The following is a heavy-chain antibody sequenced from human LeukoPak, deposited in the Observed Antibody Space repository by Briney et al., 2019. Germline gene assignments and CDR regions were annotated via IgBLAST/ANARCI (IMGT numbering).Heavy chain of an antibody. CDR1: GFTFSNFL. J-gene: IGHJ4*02. CDR2: ISGSGGDT. Sequence: QSGGSLRLSCAASGFTFSNFLMTWVRQAPGKGPEWVSAISGSGGDTYYADSVKGRFTISRDNSKNTLYLQMNSLRAEDTAVYYCAKGIAAAPRYYFDYWGQGTLVTVSS. D-gene: IGHD6-13*01. V-gene: IGHV3-23*01. CDR3: AKGIAAAPRYYFDY.